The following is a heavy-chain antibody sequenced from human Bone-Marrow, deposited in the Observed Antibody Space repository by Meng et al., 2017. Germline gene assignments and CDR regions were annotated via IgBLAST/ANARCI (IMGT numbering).Heavy chain of an antibody. J-gene: IGHJ4*02. CDR3: AARRDNYYDSSGYLAY. V-gene: IGHV4-39*07. CDR1: GGSISSSSYY. D-gene: IGHD3-22*01. CDR2: IYYSGST. Sequence: GSLRLSCTVSGGSISSSSYYWGWIRQPPGKGLEWIGSIYYSGSTYYNPSLKSRVTISVDTSKNQFSLKLSSVTAADTAVYYCAARRDNYYDSSGYLAYWGQGTLVTVSS.